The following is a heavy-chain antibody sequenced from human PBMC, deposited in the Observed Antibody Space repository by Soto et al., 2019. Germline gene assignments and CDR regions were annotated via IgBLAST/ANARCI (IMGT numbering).Heavy chain of an antibody. D-gene: IGHD6-6*01. CDR2: IYYSGST. CDR1: GGSISSGDYY. CDR3: AVSIGARYFDY. Sequence: QVQLQESGPGLVKPSQTLSLTCTVSGGSISSGDYYWSWIRKPPGKGLEWIGYIYYSGSTCYNPSLKSRVTISVDTSTNQFSLKLSSVTAADTAVYYCAVSIGARYFDYWGQGTLVTVSS. V-gene: IGHV4-30-4*01. J-gene: IGHJ4*02.